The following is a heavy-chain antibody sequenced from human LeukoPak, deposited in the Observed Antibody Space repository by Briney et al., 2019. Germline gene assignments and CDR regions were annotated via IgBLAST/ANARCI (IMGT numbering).Heavy chain of an antibody. CDR1: GFTFSSYS. CDR3: AGVTCGGDCFHPPYYYYYYMDV. CDR2: ISSSSSTI. D-gene: IGHD2-21*02. J-gene: IGHJ6*03. V-gene: IGHV3-48*01. Sequence: PGGSLRLSCAASGFTFSSYSMNWVRQAPGKGLEWVSYISSSSSTIYYADSVKGRFTISRDNAKNSLYLQMNSLRAEDTAVYYCAGVTCGGDCFHPPYYYYYYMDVWGKGTTVTVSS.